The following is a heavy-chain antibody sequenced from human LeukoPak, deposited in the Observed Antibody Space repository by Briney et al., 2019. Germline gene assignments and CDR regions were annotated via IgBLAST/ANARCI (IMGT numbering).Heavy chain of an antibody. CDR3: AKDQQIVSAKYYFDS. CDR1: GFTFSRYA. CDR2: IANDGRDK. D-gene: IGHD1/OR15-1a*01. V-gene: IGHV3-30*18. J-gene: IGHJ4*02. Sequence: PGGSLRLSCAASGFTFSRYAMHWVRRAPGKGLEWVAVIANDGRDKHSTDSVKGRFTITRDNAKNTVYLQMNSLRVEDTAVYYCAKDQQIVSAKYYFDSWGQGILVTVSP.